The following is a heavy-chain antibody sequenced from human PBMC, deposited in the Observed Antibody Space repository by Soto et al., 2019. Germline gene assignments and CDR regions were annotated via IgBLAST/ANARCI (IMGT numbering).Heavy chain of an antibody. J-gene: IGHJ4*02. Sequence: GGSLRLCCTASGFTFRTYAMTWFRQAPGKGLEWVSAISGSAGTFYATSVKGRFTISRDNSRSTVYLQMHSLRAEDSAIYYCAKEKDYDFNWGSDRFTSHYWGRGTLVTV. CDR1: GFTFRTYA. CDR3: AKEKDYDFNWGSDRFTSHY. V-gene: IGHV3-23*01. CDR2: ISGSAGT. D-gene: IGHD3-16*02.